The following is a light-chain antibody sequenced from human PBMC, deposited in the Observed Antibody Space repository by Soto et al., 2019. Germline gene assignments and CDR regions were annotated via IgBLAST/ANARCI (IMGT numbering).Light chain of an antibody. V-gene: IGKV3-11*01. Sequence: EIVLTQSPATLSLSPGERATLSCRASQSVGSYLASYQQKPGQAPRLLIFEASKRATGIPARFSGSGSGTDFTLTISSLEPEDFAVYYCQQRSNWPRTFGQGTKVEIK. CDR3: QQRSNWPRT. CDR1: QSVGSY. CDR2: EAS. J-gene: IGKJ1*01.